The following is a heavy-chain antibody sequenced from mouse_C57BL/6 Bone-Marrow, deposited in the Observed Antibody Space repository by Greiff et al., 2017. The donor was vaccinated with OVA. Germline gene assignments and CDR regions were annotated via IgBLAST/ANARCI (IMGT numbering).Heavy chain of an antibody. D-gene: IGHD3-2*02. CDR1: GFSLTSYG. CDR3: ASTAQATWFAY. J-gene: IGHJ3*01. CDR2: IWGVGST. Sequence: QVQLKESGPGLVAPSQSLSITCTVSGFSLTSYGVDWVRQSPGKGLEWLGVIWGVGSTTYNLALISRLRIIKDDSKSQVFLKKNSLQTDDTAMYYCASTAQATWFAYWGQGTLVTVSA. V-gene: IGHV2-6*01.